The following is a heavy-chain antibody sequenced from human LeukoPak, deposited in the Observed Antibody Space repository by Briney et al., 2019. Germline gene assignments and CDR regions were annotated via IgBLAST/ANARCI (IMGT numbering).Heavy chain of an antibody. CDR1: GGSISSSSYY. V-gene: IGHV4-39*07. CDR2: IYYSGST. D-gene: IGHD6-13*01. J-gene: IGHJ4*02. Sequence: SETLSLTCTVSGGSISSSSYYWGLIRQPPGKGLEWIGSIYYSGSTYYNPSLKSRVTISVDTSKNQFSLKLSSVTAADTAVYYCARVWGIAAAGIDYWGQGTLVTVSS. CDR3: ARVWGIAAAGIDY.